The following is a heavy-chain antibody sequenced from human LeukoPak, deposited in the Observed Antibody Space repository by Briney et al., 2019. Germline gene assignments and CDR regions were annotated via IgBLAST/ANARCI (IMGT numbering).Heavy chain of an antibody. CDR1: GGTFSSYA. CDR2: IIPIFGTA. CDR3: ARDLGAARPDAFDI. D-gene: IGHD6-6*01. Sequence: SVKVSCKASGGTFSSYAISWVRQAPGQGLEWMGGIIPIFGTANYAQKFQGRVTITADESTSTAYMELSSLRSEDTAVYYCARDLGAARPDAFDIWGQGTMVTVSS. V-gene: IGHV1-69*13. J-gene: IGHJ3*02.